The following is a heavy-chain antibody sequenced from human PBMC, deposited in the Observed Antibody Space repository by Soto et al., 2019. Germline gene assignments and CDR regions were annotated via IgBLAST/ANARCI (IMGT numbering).Heavy chain of an antibody. CDR3: ARVMTSFGVISKGPDR. CDR1: GYPFTTYG. D-gene: IGHD3-3*01. J-gene: IGHJ5*02. CDR2: ISTYNGNT. Sequence: QVQLVQSGDEVKKPGASVKVSCKASGYPFTTYGITWVRQAPGQGLEWMGWISTYNGNTNYAQSLQGRVTMTRETSSTTAYSELRSLRSDDTAVYYCARVMTSFGVISKGPDRWGPGTLVTVSS. V-gene: IGHV1-18*04.